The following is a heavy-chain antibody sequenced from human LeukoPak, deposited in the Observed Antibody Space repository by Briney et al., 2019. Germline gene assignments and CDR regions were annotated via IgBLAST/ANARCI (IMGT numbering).Heavy chain of an antibody. CDR3: VRGAYSSGWFLGYFDY. CDR1: RFTFSSYA. Sequence: GGSLRLSCSASRFTFSSYAMHWVRQAPGKGLEYVSTTSSNGGTTYYADPVKGRFTISRDNSKNTLYLQMSSLRAEDTAVYYCVRGAYSSGWFLGYFDYWGQGTLVTVSS. CDR2: TSSNGGTT. J-gene: IGHJ4*02. V-gene: IGHV3-64D*06. D-gene: IGHD6-19*01.